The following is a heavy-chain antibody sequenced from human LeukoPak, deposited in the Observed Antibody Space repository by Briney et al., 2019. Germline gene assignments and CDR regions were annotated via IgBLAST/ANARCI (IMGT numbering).Heavy chain of an antibody. V-gene: IGHV3-23*01. CDR3: AKDDDWGRYKH. CDR1: GFTFSSYA. Sequence: GGPLRLSCAASGFTFSSYAMSWVRQAPGKGLEWVSGIGPSGDITYYTDSVRGRFTISRDNFKNTLSLQVNSLRAEDTAMYYCAKDDDWGRYKHWGQGTLVTVSS. J-gene: IGHJ1*01. D-gene: IGHD3-16*01. CDR2: IGPSGDIT.